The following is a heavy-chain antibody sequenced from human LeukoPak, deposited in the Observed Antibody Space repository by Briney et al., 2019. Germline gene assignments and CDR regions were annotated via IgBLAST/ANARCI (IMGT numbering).Heavy chain of an antibody. J-gene: IGHJ5*02. CDR2: IKQDGSEK. V-gene: IGHV3-7*01. D-gene: IGHD3-10*01. CDR1: GFTFSSYW. CDR3: ARVTVLLWFGDLEGPWFDP. Sequence: PGGSLRLSCAASGFTFSSYWMSWVRQAPGKGLEWEANIKQDGSEKYYVDSVKGRFTISRDNAKNSLYLQMNSLRAEDTAVYYCARVTVLLWFGDLEGPWFDPWGQGTLVTVSS.